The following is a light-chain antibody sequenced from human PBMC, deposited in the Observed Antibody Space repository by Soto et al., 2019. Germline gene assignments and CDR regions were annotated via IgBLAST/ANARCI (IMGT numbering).Light chain of an antibody. V-gene: IGKV1-6*01. J-gene: IGKJ3*01. CDR3: LHDYEFPLT. CDR2: SAS. Sequence: AIQMTQSPSSLSASVGDRVTITCRASQGIRNDLGWYQQKPGKAPKLLIYSASSLPSGVPSRFSGSGSGTDFTLTISSLQPEDFATYYCLHDYEFPLTFGPGTKVDIK. CDR1: QGIRND.